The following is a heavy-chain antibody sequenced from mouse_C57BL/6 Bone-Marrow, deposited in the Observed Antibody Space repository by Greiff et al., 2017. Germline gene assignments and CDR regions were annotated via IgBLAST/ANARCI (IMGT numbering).Heavy chain of an antibody. CDR2: ISGGGGNT. Sequence: EVMLVESGGGLVKPGGSLKLSCAASGFTFSSYTMSWVRQTPEKRLEWVATISGGGGNTYYPDSVKGRFTISRDNAKNTLYLQMSSLRSEDTALYYCARLACYYGSSWYWYFDVWGTGTTVTVSS. CDR1: GFTFSSYT. J-gene: IGHJ1*03. CDR3: ARLACYYGSSWYWYFDV. D-gene: IGHD1-1*01. V-gene: IGHV5-9*01.